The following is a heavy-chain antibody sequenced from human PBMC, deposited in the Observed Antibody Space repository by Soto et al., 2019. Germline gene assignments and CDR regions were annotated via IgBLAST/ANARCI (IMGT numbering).Heavy chain of an antibody. V-gene: IGHV4-39*01. CDR2: IYSSGST. Sequence: QLQLQESGPGLVKPSEPLSLTCTVSGGSISSSSYYWGWIRQPTGKGLEWIGSIYSSGSTYYNPSHKSRVTISVDTSKHPFSPVQSCVIAADKAVYYCGRRSGQQRARWYDPWGQGPMVSVAS. J-gene: IGHJ5*02. CDR1: GGSISSSSYY. D-gene: IGHD6-25*01. CDR3: GRRSGQQRARWYDP.